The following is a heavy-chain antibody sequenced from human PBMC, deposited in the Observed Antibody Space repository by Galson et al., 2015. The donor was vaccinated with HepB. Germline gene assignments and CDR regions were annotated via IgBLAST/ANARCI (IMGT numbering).Heavy chain of an antibody. CDR3: ARGPLVGATGFDAFDI. D-gene: IGHD1-26*01. CDR2: TYYRSKWYN. V-gene: IGHV6-1*01. J-gene: IGHJ3*02. Sequence: ISGDSVSSNSAAWNWIRQSPSRGLEWLGRTYYRSKWYNDYAVSVKSRITINPDTSKNQFSLQLNSVTPEDTAVYYCARGPLVGATGFDAFDIWGQGTMVTVSS. CDR1: GDSVSSNSAA.